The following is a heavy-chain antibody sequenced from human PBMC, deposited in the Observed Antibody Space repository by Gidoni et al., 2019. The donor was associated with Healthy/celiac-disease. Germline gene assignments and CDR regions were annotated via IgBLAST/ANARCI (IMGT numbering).Heavy chain of an antibody. CDR1: GYTFSSYG. J-gene: IGHJ3*02. CDR2: ISAYNGNT. Sequence: QVQLVQSRAEVKKPGASVKVSCKASGYTFSSYGISWVRQAPGQGLEWMGWISAYNGNTNYAQKFQGRVTMTTDTSTSTAYMELRSLRSDDTAVYYCARDWHIVVVTGWGAFDIWGQGTMVTVSS. D-gene: IGHD2-21*02. CDR3: ARDWHIVVVTGWGAFDI. V-gene: IGHV1-18*04.